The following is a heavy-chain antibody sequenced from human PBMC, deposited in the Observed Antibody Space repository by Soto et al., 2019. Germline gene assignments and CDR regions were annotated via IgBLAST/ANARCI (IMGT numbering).Heavy chain of an antibody. CDR1: GGSVSSGSYY. CDR3: PRDTTLMADY. J-gene: IGHJ4*02. D-gene: IGHD2-2*01. V-gene: IGHV4-61*01. CDR2: IYYSGYT. Sequence: ASETLSLTCTVSGGSVSSGSYYWSWIRQPPGKRLEWIGYIYYSGYTNYNPSLKSRVTISVDTPKNQFSLKLSSVTAADTAVYYCPRDTTLMADYWGQGTLVTVSS.